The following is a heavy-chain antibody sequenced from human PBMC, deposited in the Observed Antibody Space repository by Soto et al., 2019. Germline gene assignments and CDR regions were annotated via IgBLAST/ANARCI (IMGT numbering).Heavy chain of an antibody. V-gene: IGHV4-59*01. J-gene: IGHJ4*02. CDR3: ARVRSGGDYWDYFDY. Sequence: QVQLQESGPGLVKPSETLSLTCTVSGDSINNYYWTWIRQPPGKGLEWIGNIYYSGSTSYNPSLESRVIISVDRSKNQISLKVSSVNAADTAVYHCARVRSGGDYWDYFDYWGQGALVTVSS. CDR2: IYYSGST. CDR1: GDSINNYY. D-gene: IGHD2-21*01.